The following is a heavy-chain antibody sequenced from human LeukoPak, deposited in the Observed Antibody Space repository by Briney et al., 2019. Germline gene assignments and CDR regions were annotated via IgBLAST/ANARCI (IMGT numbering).Heavy chain of an antibody. CDR2: INSDGSST. CDR3: ARRGAVAGTFDY. D-gene: IGHD6-19*01. J-gene: IGHJ4*02. Sequence: GGSLRLSCAASGFTFSSSWMHWVRQAPGKGLVWVSRINSDGSSTSYADSVKGRFTISRDNAKNTLYLQMNSLRAEDTAVYYCARRGAVAGTFDYWGQGTLVTVS. CDR1: GFTFSSSW. V-gene: IGHV3-74*01.